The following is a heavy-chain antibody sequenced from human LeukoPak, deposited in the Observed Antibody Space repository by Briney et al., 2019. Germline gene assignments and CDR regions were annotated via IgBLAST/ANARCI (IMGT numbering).Heavy chain of an antibody. V-gene: IGHV4-34*01. J-gene: IGHJ6*03. D-gene: IGHD3-10*01. CDR1: GGSFSGYY. CDR3: AQGKKRGYYYYYYMDV. CDR2: INHSGST. Sequence: PSETLSLTCAVYGGSFSGYYWSWLRQPPGKGLEWIGEINHSGSTNYNPSLKSRVTISVDTSQNQFSLKLTSVTAADTAVYYCAQGKKRGYYYYYYMDVWGKGTTVTVSS.